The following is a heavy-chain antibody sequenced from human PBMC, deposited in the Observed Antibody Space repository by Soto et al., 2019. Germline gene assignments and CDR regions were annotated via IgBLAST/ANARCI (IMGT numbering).Heavy chain of an antibody. D-gene: IGHD5-12*01. CDR1: GGSISSYY. CDR3: ARRTSYSGYDSGIDY. CDR2: IYYSGST. J-gene: IGHJ4*02. V-gene: IGHV4-59*08. Sequence: SETLSLTCTVSGGSISSYYWSWIRQPPGKGLERIGYIYYSGSTNYNPSLKSRVNISVDTSKNQFSMKLKTVTAADTAVYYCARRTSYSGYDSGIDYWGQGTLVTVS.